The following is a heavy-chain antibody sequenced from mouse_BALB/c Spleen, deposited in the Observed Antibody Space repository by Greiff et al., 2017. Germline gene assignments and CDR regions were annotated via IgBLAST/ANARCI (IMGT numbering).Heavy chain of an antibody. J-gene: IGHJ4*01. CDR3: AKNYGNYVDYYAMDY. D-gene: IGHD2-1*01. CDR2: IWRGGST. Sequence: VKLVESGPSLVQPSQSLSITCTVSGFSLTSYGVHWVRQSPGKGLEWLGVIWRGGSTDYNAAFMSRLSITKDNSKSQVFFKMNSLQADDTAIYYCAKNYGNYVDYYAMDYWGQGTSVTVSS. V-gene: IGHV2-5-1*01. CDR1: GFSLTSYG.